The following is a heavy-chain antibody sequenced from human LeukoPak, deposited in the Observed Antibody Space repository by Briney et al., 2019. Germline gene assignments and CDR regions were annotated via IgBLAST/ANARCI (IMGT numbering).Heavy chain of an antibody. CDR2: IKQDGSEK. D-gene: IGHD6-19*01. CDR1: GFTFSSYW. CDR3: ATDHGIAVAGTNY. J-gene: IGHJ4*02. Sequence: GGSLRLSCAASGFTFSSYWMSWVRQAPGKGLEWVANIKQDGSEKYYVDSVKGRFTISRDNAKNSLYLQMNSLRAEDTAVYYCATDHGIAVAGTNYWGQGTLVTVSS. V-gene: IGHV3-7*01.